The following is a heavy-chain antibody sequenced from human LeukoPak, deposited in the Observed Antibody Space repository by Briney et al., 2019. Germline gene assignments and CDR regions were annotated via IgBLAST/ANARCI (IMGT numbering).Heavy chain of an antibody. Sequence: GGSLRLSCAASGFTVSSNYMSWVRQAPGKGLEWVPVIYSGGSTYYADSVKGRFTISRDNSKNTLYLQMNSLRAEDTAVYYCARSGGRSGYQPFDYWGQGTLVTVSS. D-gene: IGHD3-22*01. CDR3: ARSGGRSGYQPFDY. J-gene: IGHJ4*02. CDR1: GFTVSSNY. CDR2: IYSGGST. V-gene: IGHV3-66*01.